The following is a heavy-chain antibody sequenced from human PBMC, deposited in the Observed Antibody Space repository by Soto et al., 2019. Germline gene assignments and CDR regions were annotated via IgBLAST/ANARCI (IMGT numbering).Heavy chain of an antibody. V-gene: IGHV3-48*01. J-gene: IGHJ3*02. CDR3: ARRPVPLYCSGGSCPDDAFDI. CDR2: ISSSSSTI. Sequence: EVQLVESGGGLVQPGGSLRLSCAASGFTFSSYSMNWVRKAPGQGLEWVSYISSSSSTIYYADSVKGRFTISRDNAKNSLYLQMNRLRAEDTAVYYCARRPVPLYCSGGSCPDDAFDIWGQGTMVTVSS. CDR1: GFTFSSYS. D-gene: IGHD2-15*01.